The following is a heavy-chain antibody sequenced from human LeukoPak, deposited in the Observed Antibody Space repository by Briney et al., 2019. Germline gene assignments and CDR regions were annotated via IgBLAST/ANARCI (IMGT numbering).Heavy chain of an antibody. J-gene: IGHJ3*02. CDR1: GFTFSSYS. CDR3: ARDQDVYCSGGSCTAFDI. V-gene: IGHV3-21*01. D-gene: IGHD2-15*01. CDR2: ISSSSSYI. Sequence: GGSLRLSCAASGFTFSSYSMNWVRQAPGKGLEWVSSISSSSSYIYYADSVKGRFTISRDNAKNSLYLQMNSLRAEDTAVYYCARDQDVYCSGGSCTAFDIWGQGTMVTVSS.